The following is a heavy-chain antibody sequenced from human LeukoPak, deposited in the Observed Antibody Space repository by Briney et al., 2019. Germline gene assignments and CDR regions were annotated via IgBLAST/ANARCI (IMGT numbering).Heavy chain of an antibody. CDR2: IYHSGST. Sequence: PSETLSLTCTVSAYSISSGYYWGWIRQPPGKGLDWIGSIYHSGSTYYNPSLKSRVTISVDKSKNQFSLKLSSVTAADTAVYYCARESGTAMVKFDYWGQGTLVTVSS. J-gene: IGHJ4*02. V-gene: IGHV4-38-2*02. CDR1: AYSISSGYY. CDR3: ARESGTAMVKFDY. D-gene: IGHD5-18*01.